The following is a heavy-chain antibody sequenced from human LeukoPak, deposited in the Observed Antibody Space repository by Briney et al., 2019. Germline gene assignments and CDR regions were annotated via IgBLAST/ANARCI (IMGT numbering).Heavy chain of an antibody. CDR3: ARGHHFFGSGSFDF. CDR2: ISRSTSYI. D-gene: IGHD3-10*01. Sequence: PGGSLRLSCAASGFTFSSYSMNWVRQAPGKGLEWVSSISRSTSYIYYADSVKGRFTISRDSAKNALYLQTNSLRAEDTAVYYCARGHHFFGSGSFDFWGQGTLVTVSS. J-gene: IGHJ4*02. V-gene: IGHV3-21*01. CDR1: GFTFSSYS.